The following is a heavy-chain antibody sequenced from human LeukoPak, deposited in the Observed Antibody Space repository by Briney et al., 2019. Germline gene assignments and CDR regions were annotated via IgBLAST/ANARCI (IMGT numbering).Heavy chain of an antibody. CDR2: ISGSGGST. J-gene: IGHJ3*02. V-gene: IGHV3-23*01. CDR3: AKNRTTATSREAFDI. D-gene: IGHD4-17*01. CDR1: GFTFSSYA. Sequence: GGSLRLSCAASGFTFSSYAMSWVRQAPGKGLEWVSAISGSGGSTYYADTVKGRFTVSRDNSKNTLYLKMNSLGAEDTDVYYCAKNRTTATSREAFDIWGQGTMVTVSS.